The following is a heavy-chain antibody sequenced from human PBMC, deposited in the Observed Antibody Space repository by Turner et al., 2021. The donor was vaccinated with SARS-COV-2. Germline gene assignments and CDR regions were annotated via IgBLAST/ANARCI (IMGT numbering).Heavy chain of an antibody. V-gene: IGHV3-30-3*01. D-gene: IGHD3-22*01. CDR2: IAYDGVNK. J-gene: IGHJ4*02. Sequence: QVQLVDSGGVVVQPGRSLRLSCAASGFTFSRYAMHWVRQAPDKGLEWVAVIAYDGVNKYYADSVKGRFTISRDNSKSTLFRQMDSLRPEDTAVYYCARDLRQGSSGYYNPNFDDWGLGNLVTVS. CDR1: GFTFSRYA. CDR3: ARDLRQGSSGYYNPNFDD.